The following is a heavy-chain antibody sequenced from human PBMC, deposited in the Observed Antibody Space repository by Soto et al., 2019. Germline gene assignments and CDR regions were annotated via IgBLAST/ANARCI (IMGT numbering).Heavy chain of an antibody. J-gene: IGHJ4*02. Sequence: QVQLVESGGGVVQPGRSLRLSCAASGFTFSSYGMHWVRQAPGKGLEWVAVISYDGSNKYYADSVKGRFTISRDNSKNTLYLQMHSLRAEDTAVYYCAKGSGLGDSHFDYWGQGTLITVSS. CDR2: ISYDGSNK. V-gene: IGHV3-30*18. CDR1: GFTFSSYG. D-gene: IGHD2-21*01. CDR3: AKGSGLGDSHFDY.